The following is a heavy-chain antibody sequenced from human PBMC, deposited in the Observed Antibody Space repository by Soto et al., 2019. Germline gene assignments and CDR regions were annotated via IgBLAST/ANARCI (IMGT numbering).Heavy chain of an antibody. CDR2: IYYSGST. J-gene: IGHJ4*02. V-gene: IGHV4-59*01. CDR3: ARGRGYRDYGSY. D-gene: IGHD4-17*01. Sequence: SETLSLTCTVSGGSISSYYWSWIRQPPGKGLEWIGYIYYSGSTNYNPSLKSRVTISVDTSKNQFSLKLSSVTAADTAVYYCARGRGYRDYGSYWGRRTPVTVSS. CDR1: GGSISSYY.